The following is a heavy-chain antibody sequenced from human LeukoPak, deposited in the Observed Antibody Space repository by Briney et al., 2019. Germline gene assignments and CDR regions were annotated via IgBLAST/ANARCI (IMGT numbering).Heavy chain of an antibody. CDR3: AKDRIVVVSFFDY. D-gene: IGHD3-22*01. Sequence: PGGSLRLSCAASGFTVSSNYMSWVRQAPGKGLEWVSVIYSGGSTYYADSVKGRFTISRDNSKNTLYLQMNSLRAEDTAVYYCAKDRIVVVSFFDYWGQGTLVTVSS. CDR2: IYSGGST. V-gene: IGHV3-53*01. CDR1: GFTVSSNY. J-gene: IGHJ4*02.